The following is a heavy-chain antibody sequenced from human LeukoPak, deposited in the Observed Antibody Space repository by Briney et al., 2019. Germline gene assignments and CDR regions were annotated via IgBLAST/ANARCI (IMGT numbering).Heavy chain of an antibody. J-gene: IGHJ6*02. D-gene: IGHD4-17*01. CDR1: GGSFTGSY. CDR2: IILTGNT. V-gene: IGHV4-34*12. CDR3: ARARNGDPGLYYYYYGMDV. Sequence: PSETLSLTCAVSGGSFTGSYWTWVRHRPGQGLEWIGEIILTGNTNYNPSLKSRITLSVDTSKNQFSLKPSSVTAADTAVYYCARARNGDPGLYYYYYGMDVWGQGTTVTVSS.